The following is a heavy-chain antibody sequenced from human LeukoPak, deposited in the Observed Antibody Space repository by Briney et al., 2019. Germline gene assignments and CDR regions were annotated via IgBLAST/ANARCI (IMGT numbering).Heavy chain of an antibody. CDR3: ARCLVGRSWYIRHQWWFDP. D-gene: IGHD6-13*01. V-gene: IGHV1-46*01. Sequence: ASVKVSCKASGYTFTSYYMHWVRQAPGQGLEWMGIINPSGGSTSYAQKFQGRVTMTRDMSTSTVYMELSSLRSEDTAVYYCARCLVGRSWYIRHQWWFDPWGQGTLVTVSS. CDR2: INPSGGST. CDR1: GYTFTSYY. J-gene: IGHJ5*02.